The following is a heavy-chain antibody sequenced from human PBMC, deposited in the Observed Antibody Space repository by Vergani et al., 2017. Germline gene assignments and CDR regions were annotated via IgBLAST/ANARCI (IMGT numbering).Heavy chain of an antibody. CDR3: ARHLAYCGGDCYPYYYGMDV. D-gene: IGHD2-21*02. CDR1: GYSISTGYY. J-gene: IGHJ6*02. Sequence: QVQLQESGPGLVKPSETLSLTCAVSGYSISTGYYWGWIRRPPGKGLRWIGSIYYSGSTYYNPSLKSRVTISVDTSKNQFSLKLSSVTAADTAVYYCARHLAYCGGDCYPYYYGMDVWGQGTTVTVSS. CDR2: IYYSGST. V-gene: IGHV4-38-2*01.